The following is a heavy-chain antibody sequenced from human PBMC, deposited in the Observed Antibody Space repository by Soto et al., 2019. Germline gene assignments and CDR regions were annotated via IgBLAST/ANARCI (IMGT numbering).Heavy chain of an antibody. D-gene: IGHD3-16*01. Sequence: QVQLVESGGGVVQPGMSLRLSCADSGFTFSEYDMHWVRQAPGKGLEWVALISYLGTKTDYADSVKGRFTISRENFKKTVSLKMESLRAEDSAVYFCARTDTGGTYFEFWGRGTLVTVSS. CDR1: GFTFSEYD. CDR2: ISYLGTKT. J-gene: IGHJ4*02. CDR3: ARTDTGGTYFEF. V-gene: IGHV3-33*08.